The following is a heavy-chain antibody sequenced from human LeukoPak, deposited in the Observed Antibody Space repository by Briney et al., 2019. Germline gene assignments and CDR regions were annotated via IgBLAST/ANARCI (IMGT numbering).Heavy chain of an antibody. CDR3: ARGRDGYNYKVGYYYYYMDV. V-gene: IGHV1-2*02. D-gene: IGHD5-24*01. Sequence: ASVKVSCKASGYTFTGYYMHWVRQAPGQGLEWMGWINPNSGGTNYAQKFQGRVTMTRDTSISTAYMELSRLRSDDTAVYYCARGRDGYNYKVGYYYYYMDVWGKGTTVTVSS. CDR2: INPNSGGT. CDR1: GYTFTGYY. J-gene: IGHJ6*03.